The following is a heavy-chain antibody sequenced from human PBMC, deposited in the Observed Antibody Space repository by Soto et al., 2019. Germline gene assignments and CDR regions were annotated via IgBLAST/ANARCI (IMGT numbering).Heavy chain of an antibody. CDR1: GFTFTDYA. V-gene: IGHV3-30-3*01. Sequence: QVQLVESGGGVVQPGRSLRLSCAASGFTFTDYAMHWVRQAPGKGLEWVAFISYDGSNKYFADSVKGRFTISRDNSKNTLYLHMNSLRAEDTGVYYCAREPPPTSPGLLDYWGQGTLVTVSS. J-gene: IGHJ4*02. CDR2: ISYDGSNK. CDR3: AREPPPTSPGLLDY. D-gene: IGHD1-26*01.